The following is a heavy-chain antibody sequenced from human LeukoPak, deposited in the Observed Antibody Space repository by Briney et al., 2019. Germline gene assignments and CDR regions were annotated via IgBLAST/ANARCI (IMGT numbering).Heavy chain of an antibody. CDR3: ARVSGSYTAYYFDY. D-gene: IGHD1-26*01. CDR1: GYTFSSYG. V-gene: IGHV1-69*06. J-gene: IGHJ4*02. Sequence: SVKVSYKASGYTFSSYGISWVRQAPGQGLEWMGGIIPIFGTANYAQKFQGRVTITADKSTSTAYMELSSLRSEDTAVYYCARVSGSYTAYYFDYWGQGTLVTVSS. CDR2: IIPIFGTA.